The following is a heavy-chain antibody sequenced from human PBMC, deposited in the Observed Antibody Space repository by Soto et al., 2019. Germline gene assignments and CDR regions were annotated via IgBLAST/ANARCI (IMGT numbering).Heavy chain of an antibody. Sequence: ASVKVSCKASGGTFRNYGIGWVRQAPGQGLEWMGGIIPVFGTTKYAQKFQGRVTITADESTSTAYIEVSSLRSEDTAMFYCGRYCSGGSCHTLDYYGMDVWGQGTTVTVSS. D-gene: IGHD2-15*01. CDR1: GGTFRNYG. V-gene: IGHV1-69*13. CDR2: IIPVFGTT. CDR3: GRYCSGGSCHTLDYYGMDV. J-gene: IGHJ6*02.